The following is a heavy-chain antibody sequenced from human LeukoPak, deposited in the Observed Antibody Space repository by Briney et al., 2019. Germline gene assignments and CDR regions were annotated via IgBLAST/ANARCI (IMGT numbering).Heavy chain of an antibody. Sequence: PSETLSLTCTVSGGSISSYYWSWIRQPPGKGLEWIGYIYYSGGTNYNPSLKSRVTISVDTSKNQFSLKLSSVTAADTAVYYCARVASGYEYYFDYWGQGTLVTVSS. CDR3: ARVASGYEYYFDY. V-gene: IGHV4-59*01. CDR1: GGSISSYY. J-gene: IGHJ4*02. D-gene: IGHD5-12*01. CDR2: IYYSGGT.